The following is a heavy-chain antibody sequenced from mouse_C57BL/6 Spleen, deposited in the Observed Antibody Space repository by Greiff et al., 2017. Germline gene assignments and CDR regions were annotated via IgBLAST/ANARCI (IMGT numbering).Heavy chain of an antibody. Sequence: HVQLQQPGADLVKPGASVKLSCKASGYTFTSYWMHWVQQTPDQGLEWIGMIHPNSGCTNYNEKFKSQATLTVDNSSSTAYMQLSSLTAEDSGVNYCARGGTSVVGDYWGQGTTLTVSS. CDR2: IHPNSGCT. CDR1: GYTFTSYW. D-gene: IGHD1-1*01. V-gene: IGHV1-64*01. CDR3: ARGGTSVVGDY. J-gene: IGHJ2*01.